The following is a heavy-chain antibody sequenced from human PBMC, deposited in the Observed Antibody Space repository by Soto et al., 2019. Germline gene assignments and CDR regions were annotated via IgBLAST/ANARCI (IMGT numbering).Heavy chain of an antibody. J-gene: IGHJ3*02. D-gene: IGHD3-22*01. V-gene: IGHV1-46*01. CDR2: INPSGGST. CDR1: GYTFTSYY. Sequence: ASVKVSCKASGYTFTSYYMHWVRQAPGQGLEWMGIINPSGGSTSYAQKFQGRVTMTRDTSTSTVYMELSSLRSEDTAVYYCARDQLYYYDSSGPRAFDIWGQGTMVTVSS. CDR3: ARDQLYYYDSSGPRAFDI.